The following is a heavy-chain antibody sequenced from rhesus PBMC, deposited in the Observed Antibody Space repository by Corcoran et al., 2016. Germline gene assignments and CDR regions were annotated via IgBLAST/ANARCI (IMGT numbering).Heavy chain of an antibody. CDR2: IYGSGSST. V-gene: IGHV4-169*02. D-gene: IGHD3-16*01. Sequence: QLQLQESGPGLVKPSETLSVTCAVSGGSISSSYWSWIRQAPGNGLEWIGYIYGSGSSTNYNPYLKSRVTLSGDTSKNQLSLKLSSVTAADTAVYYCASGGYYSGSFDYWGQGVLVTVSS. CDR3: ASGGYYSGSFDY. J-gene: IGHJ4*01. CDR1: GGSISSSY.